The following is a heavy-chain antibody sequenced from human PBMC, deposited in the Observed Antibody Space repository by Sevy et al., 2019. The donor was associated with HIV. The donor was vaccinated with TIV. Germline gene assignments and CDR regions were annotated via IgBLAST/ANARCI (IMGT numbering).Heavy chain of an antibody. CDR2: LPYDGSKE. Sequence: GGSLRLSCAASGFRFSSYGMNWVRRAPGKGLEWVAFLPYDGSKEDYAASVKGRFTISRDNSKNTLYLKMNSLRAEDTAMYYCTKDMVTFGGIIANSPGGFDIWGQGTMVTVSS. V-gene: IGHV3-30*02. CDR1: GFRFSSYG. CDR3: TKDMVTFGGIIANSPGGFDI. J-gene: IGHJ3*02. D-gene: IGHD3-16*02.